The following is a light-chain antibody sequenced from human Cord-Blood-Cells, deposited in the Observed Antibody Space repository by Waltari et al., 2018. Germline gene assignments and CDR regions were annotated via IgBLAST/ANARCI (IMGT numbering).Light chain of an antibody. V-gene: IGLV2-23*02. CDR3: CSYAGSSTYV. CDR2: EVS. J-gene: IGLJ1*01. Sequence: QSALTQPASVSGSPGQSITISCTGTSSDVGSYNLVSWYQQHPGKAPQHMIYEVSKRPSGVSNRFSGSKSGNTASLTISGLQAEDEADYYCCSYAGSSTYVFGTGTKVTVL. CDR1: SSDVGSYNL.